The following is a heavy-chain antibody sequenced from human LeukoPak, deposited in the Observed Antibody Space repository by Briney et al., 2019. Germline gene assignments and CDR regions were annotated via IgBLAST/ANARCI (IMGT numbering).Heavy chain of an antibody. Sequence: ASVKVSCKASGGTFSSYAISWVRQAPGQGLEWMGGIIPIFGTANYAQKFQGRVTITTDESTSTAYMELSSLRSEDTAVYYCARATFGGIAAADYYYYYMDVWGKGTTVTVSS. CDR3: ARATFGGIAAADYYYYYMDV. V-gene: IGHV1-69*05. J-gene: IGHJ6*03. CDR2: IIPIFGTA. CDR1: GGTFSSYA. D-gene: IGHD6-13*01.